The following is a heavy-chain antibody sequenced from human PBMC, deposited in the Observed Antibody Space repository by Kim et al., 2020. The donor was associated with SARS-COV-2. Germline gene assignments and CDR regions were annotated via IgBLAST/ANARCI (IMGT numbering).Heavy chain of an antibody. CDR3: TRVSPIAGGWYDAFDI. D-gene: IGHD6-19*01. Sequence: SVKNRFTISRDESKETAYLQMNSLKTEDTAVYYCTRVSPIAGGWYDAFDIWGQGTMVTVSS. J-gene: IGHJ3*02. V-gene: IGHV3-73*01.